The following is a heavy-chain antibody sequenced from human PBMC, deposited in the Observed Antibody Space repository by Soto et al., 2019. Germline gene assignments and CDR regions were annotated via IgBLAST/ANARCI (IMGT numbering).Heavy chain of an antibody. CDR1: GFTFSSYA. J-gene: IGHJ4*02. D-gene: IGHD5-12*01. CDR2: ISGSGGST. Sequence: PGGSLRLSCAASGFTFSSYAMSWVRQAPGKGLEWVSAISGSGGSTYYADSVKGRFTISRDNSKNTLYLQMNSLRAEDTAVYYCAKDLEGDGYNLGYFDYWGQGTPVTVYS. CDR3: AKDLEGDGYNLGYFDY. V-gene: IGHV3-23*01.